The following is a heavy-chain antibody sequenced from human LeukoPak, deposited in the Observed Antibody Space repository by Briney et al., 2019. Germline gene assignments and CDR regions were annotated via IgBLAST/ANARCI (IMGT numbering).Heavy chain of an antibody. CDR1: GFTFSSSA. CDR3: AKSGYNRFDY. D-gene: IGHD5-24*01. CDR2: ISGSGSGGST. V-gene: IGHV3-23*01. J-gene: IGHJ4*02. Sequence: GGSLRLSCAASGFTFSSSAMSWVRQAPGEGLEWVSSISGSGSGGSTYYADSVKGRFTISRDNSKNTLYLQMNSLRAEDTAVYYCAKSGYNRFDYWGQGTLVTVSS.